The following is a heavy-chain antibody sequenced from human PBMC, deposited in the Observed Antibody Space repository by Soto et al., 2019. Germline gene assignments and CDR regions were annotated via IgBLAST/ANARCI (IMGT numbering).Heavy chain of an antibody. V-gene: IGHV4-39*01. J-gene: IGHJ4*02. CDR1: GGSITSGSYY. Sequence: PSETLSLTCTVSGGSITSGSYYWAWIRQPPGKGLEWIGNIYYSGSTYYNPSLKSRVTISVDTSKNQFSLKLSSVTAADTAVYYCMLGSGWKDFDYWGQGTLVTVS. CDR3: MLGSGWKDFDY. D-gene: IGHD3-22*01. CDR2: IYYSGST.